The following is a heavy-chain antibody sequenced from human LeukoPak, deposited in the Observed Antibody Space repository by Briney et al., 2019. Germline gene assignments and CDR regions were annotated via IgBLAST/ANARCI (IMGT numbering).Heavy chain of an antibody. Sequence: SVKVSCKASGVTFIPYTFSWVRQAPGQGLEWIGRIIPSLDVGNYAQKFQGRVTLSVDRDTATTYMEVTSLRSEDTAIYYCARDHCTPGTCLGGHWGQGTLVTVSS. V-gene: IGHV1-69*04. J-gene: IGHJ4*02. CDR3: ARDHCTPGTCLGGH. D-gene: IGHD2-15*01. CDR2: IIPSLDVG. CDR1: GVTFIPYT.